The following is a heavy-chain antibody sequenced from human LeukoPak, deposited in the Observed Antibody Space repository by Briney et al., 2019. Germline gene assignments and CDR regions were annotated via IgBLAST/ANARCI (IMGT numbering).Heavy chain of an antibody. Sequence: GGSLRLSCAASGFSFSDFGMHWTRQAPGKGLEWVTLIRSDGSSIYYADSVKGRFTISRDNSKNTLYLQMNSLRAEDTAVYYCAKDPHYYGSGSNTDYWGQGTLVTVSS. CDR3: AKDPHYYGSGSNTDY. CDR1: GFSFSDFG. V-gene: IGHV3-30*02. D-gene: IGHD3-10*01. CDR2: IRSDGSSI. J-gene: IGHJ4*02.